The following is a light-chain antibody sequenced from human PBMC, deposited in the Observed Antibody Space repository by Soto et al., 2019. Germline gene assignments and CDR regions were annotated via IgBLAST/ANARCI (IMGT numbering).Light chain of an antibody. CDR2: EGT. CDR3: CSYAADRTVI. Sequence: QSVLTQPASVSGSPGQSITISCTGTSSDVGSYRFVSWYQLNPGKAPKLMIYEGTKRPSGVSYRFSGSKSGNTASLTISGLRAEDEANYYCCSYAADRTVIFGGGTKLTVL. V-gene: IGLV2-23*01. CDR1: SSDVGSYRF. J-gene: IGLJ2*01.